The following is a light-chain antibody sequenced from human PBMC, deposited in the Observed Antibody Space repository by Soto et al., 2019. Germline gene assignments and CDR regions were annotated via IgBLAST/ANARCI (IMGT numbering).Light chain of an antibody. CDR1: STNIGDNY. Sequence: QSVLTQPPSVSAAPGQRVIISCSGSSTNIGDNYVSWYQHLPGTAPKLVAYDNDRRPSELPGRFSGSKSGTSANLVITGLQTGDEADYYCGTWDDSLVSYVFGAGTKLTVL. CDR3: GTWDDSLVSYV. J-gene: IGLJ1*01. CDR2: DND. V-gene: IGLV1-51*01.